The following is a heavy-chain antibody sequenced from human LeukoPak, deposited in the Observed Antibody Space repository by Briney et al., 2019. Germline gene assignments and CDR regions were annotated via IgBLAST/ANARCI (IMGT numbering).Heavy chain of an antibody. D-gene: IGHD3-22*01. Sequence: PGGSLRLSCAASGFTFSSYAMSWVRQAPGKGLEWVSAISGSGGSTYYADSVKGRFTISRDNAKNTLYLQMNSLRAEDTAVYYCAKDPTYDSSAYSHPTAFDIWGQGTLVTASS. J-gene: IGHJ3*02. CDR3: AKDPTYDSSAYSHPTAFDI. CDR2: ISGSGGST. V-gene: IGHV3-23*01. CDR1: GFTFSSYA.